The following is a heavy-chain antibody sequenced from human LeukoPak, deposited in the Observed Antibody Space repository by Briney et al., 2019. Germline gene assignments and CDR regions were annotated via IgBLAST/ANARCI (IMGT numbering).Heavy chain of an antibody. J-gene: IGHJ3*02. CDR2: IYYSGST. V-gene: IGHV4-59*01. CDR1: GSSISSYY. CDR3: ANFRDGYNSLFGAFDI. Sequence: PSETLSLTCTVSGSSISSYYWSWIRQPPGKGLEWIGYIYYSGSTNYNPSLKSRVTISVDTSKNQFSLKLSSVTAADTAVYYCANFRDGYNSLFGAFDIWGQGTMVIVSS. D-gene: IGHD5-24*01.